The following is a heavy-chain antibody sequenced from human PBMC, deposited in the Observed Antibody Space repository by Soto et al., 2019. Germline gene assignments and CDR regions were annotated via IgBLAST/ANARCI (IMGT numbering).Heavy chain of an antibody. CDR1: GDSVGNGPYY. V-gene: IGHV4-61*01. Sequence: QVRLQESGPGLVKPSETLSLSCLVSGDSVGNGPYYWSWIRQSPGEGLEGIAYIYYSGSTNVNPSLESRVNFSIDMSKNQFFLELRSVTAADAAVYFCARVGSSCHSGGCYYYYGLGVWGQGTTVAISS. CDR3: ARVGSSCHSGGCYYYYGLGV. J-gene: IGHJ6*02. D-gene: IGHD1-26*01. CDR2: IYYSGST.